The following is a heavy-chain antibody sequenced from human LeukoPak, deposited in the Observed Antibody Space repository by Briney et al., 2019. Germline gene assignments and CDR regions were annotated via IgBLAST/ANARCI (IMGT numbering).Heavy chain of an antibody. V-gene: IGHV1-69*05. CDR2: IIPIFGTA. Sequence: SVKVSCKASGGTFSSYSISWVRQAPGQGLEWMGRIIPIFGTANYAQKFQGRVTITTDESTSTAYMELSSLRSEDTAVYYCARERGFIAVTGAFDYWGQGTLVTVSS. D-gene: IGHD6-19*01. J-gene: IGHJ4*02. CDR3: ARERGFIAVTGAFDY. CDR1: GGTFSSYS.